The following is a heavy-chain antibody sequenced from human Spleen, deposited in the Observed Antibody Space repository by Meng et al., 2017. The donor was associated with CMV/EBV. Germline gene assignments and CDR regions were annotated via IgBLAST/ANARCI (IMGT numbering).Heavy chain of an antibody. Sequence: LTCTVCSGAINHKNHDRSWGRQHREKGMERIGYIHHGESRYYSPAIKTKNAMSVDTTKKKVSLEVGSQTAAGTTVYYSARMYATRVDHWGQGTLVTVSS. CDR2: IHHGESR. CDR3: ARMYATRVDH. CDR1: SGAINHKNHD. D-gene: IGHD2-8*01. V-gene: IGHV4-31*01. J-gene: IGHJ4*02.